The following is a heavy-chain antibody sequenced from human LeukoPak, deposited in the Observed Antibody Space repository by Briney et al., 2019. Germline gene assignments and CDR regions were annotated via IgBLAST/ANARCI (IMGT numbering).Heavy chain of an antibody. Sequence: GGSLRLSCAASGFTFSSYAMSWVRQAPGKGLEWVSAISGSGGSTYYADSVKGRFTISRDNSKNTLYLQMNSLRAEDTAVYYCAKTAGSGSYYYNWFDPCGQGTLVTVSS. V-gene: IGHV3-23*01. CDR1: GFTFSSYA. CDR3: AKTAGSGSYYYNWFDP. CDR2: ISGSGGST. J-gene: IGHJ5*02. D-gene: IGHD3-10*01.